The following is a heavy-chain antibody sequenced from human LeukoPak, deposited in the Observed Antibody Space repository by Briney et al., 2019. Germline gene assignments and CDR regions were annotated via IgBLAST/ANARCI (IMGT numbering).Heavy chain of an antibody. Sequence: SETLSLTSTVSGGSVSSGSYYWSWIRQPPGKGLEWIGYIYYSGSTNYNPSLKSRVTISVDTSKNQFSLKLSSVTAADTAVYYCAREMGYCSSTSCLDYYYYYGMDVWGQGTTVTVSS. V-gene: IGHV4-61*01. J-gene: IGHJ6*02. D-gene: IGHD2-2*01. CDR3: AREMGYCSSTSCLDYYYYYGMDV. CDR2: IYYSGST. CDR1: GGSVSSGSYY.